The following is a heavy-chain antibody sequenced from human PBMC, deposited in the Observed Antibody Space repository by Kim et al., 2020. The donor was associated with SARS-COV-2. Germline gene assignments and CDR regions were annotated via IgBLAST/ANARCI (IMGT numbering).Heavy chain of an antibody. Sequence: GGSLRLSCTASGFTFGDYAMSWFRQAPGKGLEWVGFIRSKAYGGTTEYAASVKGRFTISRDDSKSIAYLQMNSLKTEDTAVYYCTRDWGPYYGSGPRFFGGYYGMDVWGQGTTVTVSS. V-gene: IGHV3-49*03. CDR3: TRDWGPYYGSGPRFFGGYYGMDV. J-gene: IGHJ6*02. CDR1: GFTFGDYA. D-gene: IGHD3-10*01. CDR2: IRSKAYGGTT.